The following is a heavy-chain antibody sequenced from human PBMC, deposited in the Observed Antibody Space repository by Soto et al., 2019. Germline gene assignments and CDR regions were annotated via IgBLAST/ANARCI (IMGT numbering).Heavy chain of an antibody. D-gene: IGHD6-6*01. CDR3: AREKHSSSSRNWFDP. V-gene: IGHV1-2*04. J-gene: IGHJ5*02. CDR2: INPNSGGT. CDR1: GYTFTGYY. Sequence: ASVKVSCKASGYTFTGYYMHWVRQAPGQGLEWMGWINPNSGGTNYAQKLQGWVTMTRDTSISTAYMELSRLRSDDTAVYYCAREKHSSSSRNWFDPWGQGTLVTVSS.